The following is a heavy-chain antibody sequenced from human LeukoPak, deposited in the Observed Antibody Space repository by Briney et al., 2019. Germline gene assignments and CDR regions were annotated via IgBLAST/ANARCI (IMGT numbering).Heavy chain of an antibody. CDR2: INPNSGGT. J-gene: IGHJ4*02. V-gene: IGHV1-2*02. D-gene: IGHD3-22*01. CDR3: ARDERYDSSGYPFDY. CDR1: GYTFTGYY. Sequence: ASVKVSCKASGYTFTGYYMHWVRQAPGQGLEWMGWINPNSGGTNYAQKFQGRVTITADESTSTAYMELSSLRSEDTAVYYCARDERYDSSGYPFDYWGQGTLVTVSS.